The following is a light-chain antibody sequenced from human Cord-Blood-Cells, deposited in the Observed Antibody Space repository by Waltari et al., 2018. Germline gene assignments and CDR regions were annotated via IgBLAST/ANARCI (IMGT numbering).Light chain of an antibody. CDR2: DAS. V-gene: IGKV1-39*01. J-gene: IGKJ4*01. CDR1: QSISSY. Sequence: DIQMTQSPSSLSASVVYSVPLTCRASQSISSYLNWYQQKPGKAPKLLIYDASSLQSGVPSRFSGSGSGTDFTLTISSLQPEDFATYYCQQSYSTPLTFGGGTKVEIK. CDR3: QQSYSTPLT.